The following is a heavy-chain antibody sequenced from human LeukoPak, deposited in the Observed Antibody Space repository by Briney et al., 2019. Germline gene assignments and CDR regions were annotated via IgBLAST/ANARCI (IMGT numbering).Heavy chain of an antibody. CDR2: ISYDGSNK. J-gene: IGHJ3*02. CDR1: GFTFSSYA. CDR3: FLGYCTNGVCRDAFDI. D-gene: IGHD2-8*01. Sequence: SGGSLRLSCAASGFTFSSYAMHWVRQAPGKGLEWVAVISYDGSNKYYADSVKGRFTISRDNSKNTLYLQMNSLRAEDTAVYYCFLGYCTNGVCRDAFDIWGQGTMVTVSS. V-gene: IGHV3-30-3*01.